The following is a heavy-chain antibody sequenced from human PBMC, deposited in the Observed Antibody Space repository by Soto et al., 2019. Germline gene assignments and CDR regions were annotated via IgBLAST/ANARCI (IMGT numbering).Heavy chain of an antibody. D-gene: IGHD3-3*01. J-gene: IGHJ6*04. CDR1: GFTFSSYS. CDR3: ARVSIFGVVIIGMDV. CDR2: ISSSSSYI. Sequence: GGSLRLSCAASGFTFSSYSMNWVRQAPGKGLEWVSSISSSSSYIYYADSVKGRFTTSRDNAKNSLYLQMNSLRAEDTAVYYCARVSIFGVVIIGMDVWGKGTTVTVSS. V-gene: IGHV3-21*01.